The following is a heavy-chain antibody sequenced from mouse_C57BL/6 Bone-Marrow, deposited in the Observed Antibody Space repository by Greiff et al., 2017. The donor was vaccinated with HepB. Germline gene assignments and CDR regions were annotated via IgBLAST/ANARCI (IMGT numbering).Heavy chain of an antibody. CDR3: ARSSYYSNYNWYFDV. D-gene: IGHD2-5*01. V-gene: IGHV7-3*01. CDR1: GFTFTDYY. Sequence: EVQGVESGGGLVQPGGSLSLSCAASGFTFTDYYMSWVRQPPGKALEWLGFIRNKANGYTTEYSASVKGRFTISRDNSQSILYLQMNALRAEDSATYYCARSSYYSNYNWYFDVWGTGTTVTVSS. CDR2: IRNKANGYTT. J-gene: IGHJ1*03.